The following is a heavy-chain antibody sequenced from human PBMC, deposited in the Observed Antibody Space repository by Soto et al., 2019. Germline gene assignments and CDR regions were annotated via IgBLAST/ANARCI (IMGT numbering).Heavy chain of an antibody. V-gene: IGHV1-69*01. CDR2: IIPIFGTT. D-gene: IGHD2-15*01. Sequence: QVQLVQSGAEVKKPGSSVKVSCKASGGTFRSYAISWVRQAPGQGLEWMGGIIPIFGTTNYARKFQGRVTITADESTRTVYMELSSLRSEDTAVHYCAMEGGGLGHGSAGNCYWSFDIWGRGTLVTASS. CDR3: AMEGGGLGHGSAGNCYWSFDI. CDR1: GGTFRSYA. J-gene: IGHJ2*01.